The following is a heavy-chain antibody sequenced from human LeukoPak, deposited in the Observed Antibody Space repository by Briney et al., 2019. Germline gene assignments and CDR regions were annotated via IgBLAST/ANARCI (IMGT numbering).Heavy chain of an antibody. CDR3: ARDHSAWLRFTAPENWFDP. D-gene: IGHD5-12*01. J-gene: IGHJ5*02. CDR1: GYTFTSYG. Sequence: GASVKVSCKASGYTFTSYGISWVRQAPGQGLEWMGWISAYNGNTNYAQKLQGRVTMTTDTSTSTAYMELRSLRSEDTAVYYCARDHSAWLRFTAPENWFDPWGQGTLVTVSS. CDR2: ISAYNGNT. V-gene: IGHV1-18*01.